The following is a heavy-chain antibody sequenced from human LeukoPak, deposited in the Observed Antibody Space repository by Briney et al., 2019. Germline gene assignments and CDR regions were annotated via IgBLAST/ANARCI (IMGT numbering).Heavy chain of an antibody. D-gene: IGHD5-12*01. J-gene: IGHJ4*02. CDR1: GFSFSDSY. V-gene: IGHV3-11*01. CDR2: ISGSGSDI. Sequence: GGSLRLSCVVSGFSFSDSYMTWIRQTPGKGLEWLAYISGSGSDIYYADSVKGRFTISRDNAKNSLYLQMNSLRVEDTAVYYCASLHGYDFYWGQGTLVTVSS. CDR3: ASLHGYDFY.